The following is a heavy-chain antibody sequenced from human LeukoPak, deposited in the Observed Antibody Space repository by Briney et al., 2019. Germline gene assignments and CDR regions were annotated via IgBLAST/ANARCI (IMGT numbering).Heavy chain of an antibody. V-gene: IGHV4-59*01. CDR1: GGSISSYY. D-gene: IGHD6-13*01. CDR3: ARKRPYSSTPFDY. CDR2: IYYSGST. J-gene: IGHJ4*02. Sequence: SETLSLTCTVSGGSISSYYWSWLRQPPGKGLEWIGYIYYSGSTNYNPSLKSRVTISVDTSKNQFSLKLSSVTAADTAVYYCARKRPYSSTPFDYWGQGTLVTVSS.